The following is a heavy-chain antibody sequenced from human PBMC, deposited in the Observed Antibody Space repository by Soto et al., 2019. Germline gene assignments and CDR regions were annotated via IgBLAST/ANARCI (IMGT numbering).Heavy chain of an antibody. V-gene: IGHV4-31*03. CDR2: IYYSGSA. Sequence: QVQLQESGPGLVKPSQTLSLTCNVSSGSNSRGPYYWSWNRQHPGGGLEWIGYIYYSGSAYYNPCLESRVNMSIDTSKSHFSLKLISVTAADTAVYYCARGTMIRGVTPFENWGHGTMVTVSS. J-gene: IGHJ3*02. CDR1: SGSNSRGPYY. D-gene: IGHD3-10*01. CDR3: ARGTMIRGVTPFEN.